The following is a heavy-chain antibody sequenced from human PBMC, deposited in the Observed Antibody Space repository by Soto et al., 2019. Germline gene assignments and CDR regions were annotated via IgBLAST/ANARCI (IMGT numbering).Heavy chain of an antibody. Sequence: ASVKVSCKASGYTFTSYYMHWVRQAPGQGLKWMGIINPSGGSTSYAQKFQGRVTMTRDTSTSTVYMELSSLRSEDTAVYYCDRATGIAVPGTALDDWGKGTLVSVSS. CDR1: GYTFTSYY. CDR3: DRATGIAVPGTALDD. CDR2: INPSGGST. V-gene: IGHV1-46*03. J-gene: IGHJ4*02. D-gene: IGHD6-13*01.